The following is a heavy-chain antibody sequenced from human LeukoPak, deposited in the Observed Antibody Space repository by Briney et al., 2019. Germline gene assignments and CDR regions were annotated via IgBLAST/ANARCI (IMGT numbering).Heavy chain of an antibody. CDR1: GDSVSINSAA. CDR3: ARARLHNTHGSGTNFDY. D-gene: IGHD3-10*01. Sequence: QTLSLTFALSGDSVSINSAAWNWIRQSPSRGLEWLGSTYYRASWNNDYAISVKSRITINPDTSKNQFSLQLNSVTPEATAVYYCARARLHNTHGSGTNFDYWGQGTQVTVSS. CDR2: TYYRASWNN. J-gene: IGHJ4*02. V-gene: IGHV6-1*01.